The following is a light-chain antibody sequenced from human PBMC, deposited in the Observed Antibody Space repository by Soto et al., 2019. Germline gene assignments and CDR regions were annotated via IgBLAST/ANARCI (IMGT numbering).Light chain of an antibody. V-gene: IGKV1-12*01. CDR2: TGY. CDR3: QHSNSYQEA. Sequence: IQMTHSPSYVSASVGDRLTITSRASQGIKNWLAWYKRKPGKAPNLLIYTGYSLQSGVPSRLSGSRSGTDLTLKISRLKPEEWATDECQHSNSYQEAFGQGTKVDIK. CDR1: QGIKNW. J-gene: IGKJ1*01.